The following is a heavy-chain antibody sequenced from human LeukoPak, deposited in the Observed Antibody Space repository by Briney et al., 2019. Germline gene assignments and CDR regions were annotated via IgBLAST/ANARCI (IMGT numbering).Heavy chain of an antibody. CDR3: ARDSSGSGVVGTFDI. D-gene: IGHD1-26*01. CDR2: ISASGGHT. Sequence: GGSLRLSCAASGGTFSNYAMTWVRQAPGKGLEWVSSISASGGHTYYTDSVRGRFTVSRDNSKKTLYLQMNSLRAEDTAAYYCARDSSGSGVVGTFDIWGQGSMVTVSS. CDR1: GGTFSNYA. J-gene: IGHJ3*02. V-gene: IGHV3-23*01.